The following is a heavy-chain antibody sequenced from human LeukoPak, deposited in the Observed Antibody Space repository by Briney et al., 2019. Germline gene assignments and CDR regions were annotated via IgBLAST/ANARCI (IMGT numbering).Heavy chain of an antibody. J-gene: IGHJ4*02. D-gene: IGHD3-10*01. V-gene: IGHV4-34*01. CDR1: GGSFSGYY. Sequence: SETLSLTCAVYGGSFSGYYWSWIRQPPGKGLEWIGEINHSGSTNYNPSLESRVTISVDTSKNQFSLKLSSVTAADTAVYYCARAPRYGSGSYYPYWGQGTLVTVSS. CDR2: INHSGST. CDR3: ARAPRYGSGSYYPY.